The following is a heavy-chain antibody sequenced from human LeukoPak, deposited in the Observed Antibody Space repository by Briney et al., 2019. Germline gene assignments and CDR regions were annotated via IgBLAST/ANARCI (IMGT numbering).Heavy chain of an antibody. Sequence: PGGSLRLSCAASGFTFSSYAIHWVRQAPGKGLEWVAVISSDGSNKYYADSVKGRFTISRDNSKNTLYLQMNSLRAEDTAAYYCARDEYLWIVIQLGLFDYWGQGTLVTVSS. D-gene: IGHD2/OR15-2a*01. CDR2: ISSDGSNK. CDR3: ARDEYLWIVIQLGLFDY. V-gene: IGHV3-30-3*01. CDR1: GFTFSSYA. J-gene: IGHJ4*02.